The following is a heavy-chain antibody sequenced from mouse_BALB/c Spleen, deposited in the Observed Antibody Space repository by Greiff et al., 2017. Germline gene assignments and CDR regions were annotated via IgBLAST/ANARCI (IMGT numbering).Heavy chain of an antibody. Sequence: EVKLQESGAELVKPGASVKLSCTASGFTINDSYMHWVQQRPEQGLEWIGRIDPANGNTKYDPKFQGKATITADTSSNTAYLQLSSLTSEDTAVYYCARWDYGNYPWFAYWGQGTLVTVSA. CDR1: GFTINDSY. V-gene: IGHV14-3*02. CDR2: IDPANGNT. CDR3: ARWDYGNYPWFAY. D-gene: IGHD2-1*01. J-gene: IGHJ3*01.